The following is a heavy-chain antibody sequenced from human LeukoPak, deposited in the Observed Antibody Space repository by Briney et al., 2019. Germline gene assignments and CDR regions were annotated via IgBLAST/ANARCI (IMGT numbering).Heavy chain of an antibody. D-gene: IGHD4-23*01. Sequence: SVKVSCKASGFTFTTSAMQWVRQARGQRLEWIGWIVVGSRDTNYAQKFQERVTITRDLSASTAYMELSSLRSEDTAVYYCAADPDYSGNGDAFDIWGRGTMVTVSS. V-gene: IGHV1-58*02. CDR3: AADPDYSGNGDAFDI. J-gene: IGHJ3*02. CDR1: GFTFTTSA. CDR2: IVVGSRDT.